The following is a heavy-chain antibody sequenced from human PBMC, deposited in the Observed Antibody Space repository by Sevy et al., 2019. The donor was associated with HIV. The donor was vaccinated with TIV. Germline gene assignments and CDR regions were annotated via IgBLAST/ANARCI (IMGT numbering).Heavy chain of an antibody. CDR2: INPNSGDT. V-gene: IGHV1-2*02. J-gene: IGHJ5*02. Sequence: ASVKVSCKASGYTFTDDYIHWVRQAPGQGLEWMGWINPNSGDTNYAQKFQGRVTMTRDTSIRTAYMELSRLRSDDTAVYYCARDPGNNGWDYWFDPWGQGALVTVSS. CDR1: GYTFTDDY. D-gene: IGHD6-19*01. CDR3: ARDPGNNGWDYWFDP.